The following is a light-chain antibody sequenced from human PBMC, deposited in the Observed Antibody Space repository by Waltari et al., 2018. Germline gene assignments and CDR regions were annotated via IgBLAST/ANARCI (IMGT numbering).Light chain of an antibody. Sequence: QSVLTQPPSVSGAPGQRVTISCTGSGSNIGAGVDVHWYQQLPRAAPKLLIYGSSTRPLGVPDRFFGSTSGTSASLAITGLQAEDEADYYCQSYDTSLSVVFGGGTKLTVL. V-gene: IGLV1-40*01. J-gene: IGLJ3*02. CDR2: GSS. CDR1: GSNIGAGVD. CDR3: QSYDTSLSVV.